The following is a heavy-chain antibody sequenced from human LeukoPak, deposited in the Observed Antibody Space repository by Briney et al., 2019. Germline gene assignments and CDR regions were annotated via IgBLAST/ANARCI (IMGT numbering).Heavy chain of an antibody. CDR2: ISYDGSNK. D-gene: IGHD3-3*01. Sequence: PGGSLRLSCAASGFTFSSYAMHWVRQAPGKGLEWVAVISYDGSNKYYADSVKGRFTISRDNSKNTLYLQMNSLRAEDTAVYYCAREGLYDFWSAQRPYFDYWGQGTLVTVSS. J-gene: IGHJ4*02. CDR3: AREGLYDFWSAQRPYFDY. CDR1: GFTFSSYA. V-gene: IGHV3-30-3*01.